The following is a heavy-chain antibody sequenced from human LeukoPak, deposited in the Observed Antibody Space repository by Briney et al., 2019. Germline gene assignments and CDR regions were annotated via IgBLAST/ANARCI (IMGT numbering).Heavy chain of an antibody. Sequence: GGSLRLSCAASGFTFDVYAMHWVRQAPGKGLEWVSGISWNSGSIGYADSLKGRVTISRDNAKNTLYLQMNSLRAEDMALYYCAKDSGSSWYGNYFDYWGQGTLVTVSS. J-gene: IGHJ4*02. D-gene: IGHD6-13*01. CDR1: GFTFDVYA. CDR2: ISWNSGSI. V-gene: IGHV3-9*03. CDR3: AKDSGSSWYGNYFDY.